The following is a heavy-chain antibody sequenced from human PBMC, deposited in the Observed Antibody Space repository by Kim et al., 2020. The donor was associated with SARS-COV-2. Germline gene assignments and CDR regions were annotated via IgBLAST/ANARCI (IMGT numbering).Heavy chain of an antibody. Sequence: SETLSLTCAVYGGSFSGYYWSWIRQPPGKGLEWIGEINHSGSTNYNPSLKSRVTISVDSSKKQFSLKLSSVTAADTAVYSCARGHQFDYVWGSSRYYFDYWGQGTLVTVSS. V-gene: IGHV4-34*01. D-gene: IGHD3-16*02. CDR3: ARGHQFDYVWGSSRYYFDY. CDR2: INHSGST. J-gene: IGHJ4*02. CDR1: GGSFSGYY.